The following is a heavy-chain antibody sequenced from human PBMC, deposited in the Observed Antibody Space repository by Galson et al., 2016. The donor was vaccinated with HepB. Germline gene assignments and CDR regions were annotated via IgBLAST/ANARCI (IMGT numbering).Heavy chain of an antibody. CDR3: ARYSDSWAPFDY. D-gene: IGHD6-13*01. Sequence: SLRLSCAASGFTFSSYAMTWVRQAPGKGLEWVSGISGSGANTYYANAVKGRFTISRHNSNNTLYLQVNSLRAEDTALYFCARYSDSWAPFDYWGQGSLVTVSS. CDR2: ISGSGANT. CDR1: GFTFSSYA. V-gene: IGHV3-23*01. J-gene: IGHJ4*02.